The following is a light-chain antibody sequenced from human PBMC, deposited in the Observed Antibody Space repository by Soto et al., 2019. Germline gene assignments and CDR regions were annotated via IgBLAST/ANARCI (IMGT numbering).Light chain of an antibody. CDR3: SSYTSSSTLL. V-gene: IGLV2-14*01. Sequence: QSARPQPASVSGSPGQSITMSCTGTSSDVGGYNYVSWYQQHPGKAPKLMIYDVSKRPSGVSNRFSGSKSGNTASLTISGLQAEDEADYCCSSYTSSSTLLFGPGTKLTVL. CDR1: SSDVGGYNY. CDR2: DVS. J-gene: IGLJ1*01.